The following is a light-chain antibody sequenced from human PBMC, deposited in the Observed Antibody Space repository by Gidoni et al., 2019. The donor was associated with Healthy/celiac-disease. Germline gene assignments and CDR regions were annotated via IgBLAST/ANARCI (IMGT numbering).Light chain of an antibody. CDR3: SSYTSSSTPVV. Sequence: SALTQPASVSGSPGQSITISCTGTSSDVGGYNYVSWYQQPPGKAPKLMIYDVRNRPSGVSNRFSGSKSGNTASLTISGLQAEDEADYYCSSYTSSSTPVVFGGGTKLTVL. J-gene: IGLJ2*01. CDR1: SSDVGGYNY. V-gene: IGLV2-14*01. CDR2: DVR.